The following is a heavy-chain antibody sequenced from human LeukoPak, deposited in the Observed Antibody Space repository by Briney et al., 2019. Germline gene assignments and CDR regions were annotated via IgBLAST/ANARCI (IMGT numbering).Heavy chain of an antibody. Sequence: PSETLSLTCDVYGGSFSGYYWSWIRQPPGKVLEWIGEISHSGSTNYNPSLKSRVTISVDTSKNQFSLKLSSVTAADTAVYYCARGLLWFGDQQNNWFDPWGQGTLVTVSS. CDR3: ARGLLWFGDQQNNWFDP. J-gene: IGHJ5*02. CDR1: GGSFSGYY. V-gene: IGHV4-34*01. D-gene: IGHD3-10*01. CDR2: ISHSGST.